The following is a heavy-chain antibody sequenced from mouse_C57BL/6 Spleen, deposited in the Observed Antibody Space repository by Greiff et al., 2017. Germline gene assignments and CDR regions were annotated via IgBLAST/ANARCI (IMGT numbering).Heavy chain of an antibody. D-gene: IGHD1-1*01. V-gene: IGHV1-26*01. CDR1: GYTFTDYY. CDR2: INPNNGGT. CDR3: ARRSTTVVPYAMDY. Sequence: EVQLQQSGPELVKPGASVKISCKASGYTFTDYYMNWVKQSHGKSLEWIGDINPNNGGTSYNQKFKGKATLTVDKSSSTAYMELRSLTSEDSAVYYCARRSTTVVPYAMDYWGQGTSVTVSS. J-gene: IGHJ4*01.